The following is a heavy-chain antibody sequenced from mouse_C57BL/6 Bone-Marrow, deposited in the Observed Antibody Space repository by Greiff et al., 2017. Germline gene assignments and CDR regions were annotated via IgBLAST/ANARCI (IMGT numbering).Heavy chain of an antibody. D-gene: IGHD2-1*01. CDR1: GYTFTSYW. V-gene: IGHV1-55*01. Sequence: VKLQQPGAELVKPGASVKMSCKASGYTFTSYWITWVKQRPGQGLEWIGDIYPGSGSTNYNEKFKSKATLTVDTSSSTAYMQLSSLTSEDSAVYYCARGNYGNYRAWFAYWGQGTLVTVSA. CDR3: ARGNYGNYRAWFAY. J-gene: IGHJ3*01. CDR2: IYPGSGST.